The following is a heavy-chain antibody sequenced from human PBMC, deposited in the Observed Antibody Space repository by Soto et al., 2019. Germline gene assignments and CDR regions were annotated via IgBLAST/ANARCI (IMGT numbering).Heavy chain of an antibody. Sequence: QVQLQQWGAGLLKPSETLSLTCAVYGGSGGSFRGYYWSWIRQPPGKGLGWVGEINHSGSTNYNPSLKSRVTISVDTSKNQFSLKLSSVTAADTAVYYCARHNYDSSGYYHYYYGMDVWGQGTTVTVSS. J-gene: IGHJ6*02. V-gene: IGHV4-34*01. D-gene: IGHD3-22*01. CDR3: ARHNYDSSGYYHYYYGMDV. CDR2: INHSGST. CDR1: GGSGGSFRGYY.